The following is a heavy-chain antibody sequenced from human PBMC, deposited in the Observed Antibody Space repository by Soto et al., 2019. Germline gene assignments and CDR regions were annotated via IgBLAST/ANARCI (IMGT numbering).Heavy chain of an antibody. Sequence: SLTCTVSGGSISSSDYYWSWIRQHPGKGLEWIGYIFYSGSTNYNPSLKSRVTISVDTSKNQFSLKLSSVTAADTAVYYCATLWGQDWGQGTLVTVSS. CDR1: GGSISSSDYY. J-gene: IGHJ4*02. CDR3: ATLWGQD. V-gene: IGHV4-30-4*08. D-gene: IGHD3-10*01. CDR2: IFYSGST.